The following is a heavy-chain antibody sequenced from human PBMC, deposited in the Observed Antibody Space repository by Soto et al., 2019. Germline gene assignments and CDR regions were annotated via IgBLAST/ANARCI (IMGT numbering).Heavy chain of an antibody. CDR2: INGAGSSI. J-gene: IGHJ5*02. D-gene: IGHD2-15*01. CDR3: VRDRSRNWFDP. CDR1: GFTFSLYW. Sequence: EVQLVESGGGLVQPGGSPRLSCAASGFTFSLYWMHWVRQVPGKGLVWVSRINGAGSSITYADSVKGRFTISRDNAKNTLYLQMNSLRAEDTAVYYCVRDRSRNWFDPWGLGTLVTVSS. V-gene: IGHV3-74*03.